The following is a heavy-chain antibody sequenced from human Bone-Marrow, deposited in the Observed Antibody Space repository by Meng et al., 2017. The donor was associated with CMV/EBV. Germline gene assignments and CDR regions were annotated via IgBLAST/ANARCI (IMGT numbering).Heavy chain of an antibody. CDR3: GHRPPPGPNRGLDP. CDR2: IYWTDDK. CDR1: GFSLSTSGVG. J-gene: IGHJ5*02. D-gene: IGHD3-10*01. Sequence: SGPTLVKPTQTLTLTCSFSGFSLSTSGVGVGWIRQPPGKALEWLALIYWTDDKYYSPSLKSRLAIAKDASRNQVVLTMTNVDPVDTATYYCGHRPPPGPNRGLDPWGQGILVTVSS. V-gene: IGHV2-5*01.